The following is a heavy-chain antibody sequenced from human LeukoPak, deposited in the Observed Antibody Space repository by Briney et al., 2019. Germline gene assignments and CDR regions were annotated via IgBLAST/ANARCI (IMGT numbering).Heavy chain of an antibody. D-gene: IGHD3-22*01. CDR1: GFTFSSYW. CDR2: IASDGSST. V-gene: IGHV3-74*01. Sequence: GGSLRLSCAASGFTFSSYWMNWVRQAPGKGLVWVSRIASDGSSTTYADSVKGRFSISRDNAKNTLYLQMNSLRVEDTAVYYCARSFNDRSDYYDSSGYAFDIWGQGTMVTVSS. J-gene: IGHJ3*02. CDR3: ARSFNDRSDYYDSSGYAFDI.